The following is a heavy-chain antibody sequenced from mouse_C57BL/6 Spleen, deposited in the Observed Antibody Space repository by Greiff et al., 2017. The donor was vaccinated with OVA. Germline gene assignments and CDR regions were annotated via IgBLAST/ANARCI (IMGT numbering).Heavy chain of an antibody. CDR2: IDPSDSET. D-gene: IGHD2-1*01. CDR1: GYTFTSYW. V-gene: IGHV1-52*01. CDR3: AREGIYYGFAY. Sequence: QVQLQPPGAELVRPGSSVKLSCKASGYTFTSYWMHWVKQRPIQGLEWIGNIDPSDSETHYNQKFKDKATLTVDKSSSTAYMQLSSLTSEDSAVYYCAREGIYYGFAYWGQGTLVTVSA. J-gene: IGHJ3*01.